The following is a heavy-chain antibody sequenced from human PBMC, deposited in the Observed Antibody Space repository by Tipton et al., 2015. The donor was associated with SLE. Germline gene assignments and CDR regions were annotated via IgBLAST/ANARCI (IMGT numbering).Heavy chain of an antibody. CDR3: ARASYYYDSSGYGY. D-gene: IGHD3-22*01. CDR1: GFTFSSYA. J-gene: IGHJ4*02. CDR2: ISGSGGST. V-gene: IGHV3-23*02. Sequence: SLRLSCAASGFTFSSYAMSWVRQAPGKGLEWVSAISGSGGSTNYNPSLKSRVTISVDTSKNQFSLKLSSVTAEDTAVYYCARASYYYDSSGYGYWGQGTLVTVSS.